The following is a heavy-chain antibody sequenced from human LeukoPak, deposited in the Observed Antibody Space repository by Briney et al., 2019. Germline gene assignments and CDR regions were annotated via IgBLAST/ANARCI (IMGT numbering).Heavy chain of an antibody. CDR2: IYYSGST. CDR1: GGSFSGYY. CDR3: ARERGRDGYTDYFDY. V-gene: IGHV4-34*01. J-gene: IGHJ4*02. Sequence: PSETLSLTCAVYGGSFSGYYWSWIRQPPGKGLEWIGSIYYSGSTYYNPSLKSRVTISVDTSKNQFSLKLSSVTAADTAVYYCARERGRDGYTDYFDYWGQGTLVTVSS. D-gene: IGHD5-24*01.